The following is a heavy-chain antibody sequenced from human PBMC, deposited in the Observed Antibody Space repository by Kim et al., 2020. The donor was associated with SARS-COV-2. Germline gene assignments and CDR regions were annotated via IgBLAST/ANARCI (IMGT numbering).Heavy chain of an antibody. J-gene: IGHJ6*02. V-gene: IGHV3-30*07. CDR3: ARKGYTGVTVYGMDL. Sequence: AESGKGRFTISRDNSKSTLSLQMNSLRAEDTAVNYCARKGYTGVTVYGMDLWGQGTPVTVSS. D-gene: IGHD2-2*02.